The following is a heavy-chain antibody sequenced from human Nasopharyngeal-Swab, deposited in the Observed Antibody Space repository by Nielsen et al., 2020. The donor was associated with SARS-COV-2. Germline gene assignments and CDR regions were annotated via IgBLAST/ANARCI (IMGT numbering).Heavy chain of an antibody. J-gene: IGHJ5*02. Sequence: GGSLRLSCKGSGYSFSSYWIGWVRQMPGKGLEWMGIIYPGDSDTRYDPSFQGQVTISADTSISTAYLQWSSLKASDTAMYYCVRADTTIFGVFTDYLPNWFDPWGQGTLVTVSS. V-gene: IGHV5-51*01. CDR3: VRADTTIFGVFTDYLPNWFDP. CDR2: IYPGDSDT. D-gene: IGHD3-3*01. CDR1: GYSFSSYW.